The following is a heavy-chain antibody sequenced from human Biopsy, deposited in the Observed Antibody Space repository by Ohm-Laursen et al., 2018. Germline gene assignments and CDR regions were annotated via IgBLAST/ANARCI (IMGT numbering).Heavy chain of an antibody. CDR3: ARLGNFWNAEDGLDL. Sequence: GTLSLTCTVSGGSFTGRYWTWIRQPPGQGLEWIGHASYSGYTNYNPSLKSRVTISVDTSKNHFSLNLRSVTAADTAVYSCARLGNFWNAEDGLDLWGLGTMVTVSS. D-gene: IGHD3-3*01. CDR1: GGSFTGRY. CDR2: ASYSGYT. V-gene: IGHV4-59*08. J-gene: IGHJ3*01.